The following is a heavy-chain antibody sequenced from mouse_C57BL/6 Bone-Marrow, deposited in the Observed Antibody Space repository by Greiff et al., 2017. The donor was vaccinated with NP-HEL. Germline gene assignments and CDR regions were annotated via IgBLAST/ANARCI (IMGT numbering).Heavy chain of an antibody. J-gene: IGHJ2*01. CDR1: GYAFSSSW. Sequence: VQLQQSGPELVKPGASVKISCKASGYAFSSSWMNWVKQRPGKGLEGIGRIYPGDGDTNYNGKFKGKATLTADKSSSTAYMQLSSLTSEDSAVYFCARGIYYGSSLDYWGQGTTLTVSS. D-gene: IGHD1-1*01. CDR3: ARGIYYGSSLDY. V-gene: IGHV1-82*01. CDR2: IYPGDGDT.